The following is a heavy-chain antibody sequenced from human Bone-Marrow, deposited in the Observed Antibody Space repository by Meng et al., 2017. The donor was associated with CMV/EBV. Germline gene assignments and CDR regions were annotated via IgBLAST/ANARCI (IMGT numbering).Heavy chain of an antibody. CDR3: AKDRIVVVPAASDGVFDY. J-gene: IGHJ4*02. D-gene: IGHD2-2*01. Sequence: GESLKISCAASGFTFSSYAMSWVRQAPGKGLEWVSAISGSGGSTYYADSVKGRFTISRDNSKNTLYLQMNSLRAEDTAVYYCAKDRIVVVPAASDGVFDYWGQGTLVTVSS. CDR2: ISGSGGST. V-gene: IGHV3-23*01. CDR1: GFTFSSYA.